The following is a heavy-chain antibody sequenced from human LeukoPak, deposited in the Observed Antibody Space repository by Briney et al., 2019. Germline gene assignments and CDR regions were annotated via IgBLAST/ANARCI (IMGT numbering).Heavy chain of an antibody. CDR1: GGSISSYY. Sequence: SETLSLTCTVSGGSISSYYWSWIRQPPGKGLEWIGYIYYGGSTNYNPSLKSRVTISVDTSKNQFSLKLSSVTAADTAVYYCARVSVGYGYGYVVDYWGRGTLVTVSS. CDR2: IYYGGST. J-gene: IGHJ4*02. V-gene: IGHV4-59*01. D-gene: IGHD5-18*01. CDR3: ARVSVGYGYGYVVDY.